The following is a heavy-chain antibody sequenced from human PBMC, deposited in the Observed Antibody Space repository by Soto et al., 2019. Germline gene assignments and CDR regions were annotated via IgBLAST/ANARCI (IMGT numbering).Heavy chain of an antibody. CDR1: GGSVSSGSYY. Sequence: PSETLSLTCTVSGGSVSSGSYYWSWIRQPPGKGLEWIGYIYYSGSTNYNPTLKSRVTISVDTSKNQFSMRSSSVTAADTAMYYCARVGLPYYDMLTGYYCSRPGYFEYRGQGIKVTVSS. D-gene: IGHD3-9*01. V-gene: IGHV4-61*01. J-gene: IGHJ4*02. CDR3: ARVGLPYYDMLTGYYCSRPGYFEY. CDR2: IYYSGST.